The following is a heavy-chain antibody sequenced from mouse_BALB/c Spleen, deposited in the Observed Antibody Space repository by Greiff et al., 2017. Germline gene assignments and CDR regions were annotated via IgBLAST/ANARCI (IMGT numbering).Heavy chain of an antibody. CDR3: ARKVVATYYYAMDY. CDR2: IWAGGST. Sequence: VQRVESGPGLVAPSQSLSITCTVSGFSLTSYGVHWVRQPPGKGLEWLGVIWAGGSTNYNSALMSRLSISKDNSKSQVFLKMNSLQANDTAIYYCARKVVATYYYAMDYWGQGTSVTVSA. J-gene: IGHJ4*01. V-gene: IGHV2-9*02. D-gene: IGHD1-1*01. CDR1: GFSLTSYG.